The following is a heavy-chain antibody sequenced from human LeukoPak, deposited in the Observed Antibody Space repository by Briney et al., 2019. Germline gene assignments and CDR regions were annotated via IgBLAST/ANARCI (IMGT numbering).Heavy chain of an antibody. CDR3: ARDGVSALNLYSDL. V-gene: IGHV4-59*01. CDR1: GGSISGYY. CDR2: IYYSGST. D-gene: IGHD3-3*01. J-gene: IGHJ2*01. Sequence: SETLSLTFIVSGGSISGYYWSWIRQPPGKGLEWIGSIYYSGSTDYNPSLKSRVIISVDTSKTQFSLSLISVTAADTAVYYCARDGVSALNLYSDLWGRGTLVTVSS.